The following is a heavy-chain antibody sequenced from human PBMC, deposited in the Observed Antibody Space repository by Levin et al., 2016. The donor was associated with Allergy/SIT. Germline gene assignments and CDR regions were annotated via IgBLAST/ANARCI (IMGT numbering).Heavy chain of an antibody. D-gene: IGHD5-24*01. CDR2: ISGDGSSI. CDR1: GFTFSGYW. J-gene: IGHJ4*02. V-gene: IGHV3-74*01. CDR3: AGGTGWLQTD. Sequence: GESLKISCAASGFTFSGYWMHWVRQAPEKGLVWVSLISGDGSSINYADSVKGRFTISRDNAKNTLYLVMNSLKVDDTAVYYCAGGTGWLQTDWGQGTLVTVSS.